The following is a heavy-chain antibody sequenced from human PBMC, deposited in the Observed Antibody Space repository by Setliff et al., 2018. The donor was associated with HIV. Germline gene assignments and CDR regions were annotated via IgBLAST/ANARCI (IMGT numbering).Heavy chain of an antibody. CDR3: AKELAASGLGYFDS. D-gene: IGHD3-22*01. Sequence: GGSLRLSCAASGFTFSNYAMSWVRQAPGEGLEWVSAILSTGERTFYADSVKGRFTISRDNSKNTVYLQMNSLRAEDTAEYYCAKELAASGLGYFDSWGRGILVTGLL. CDR1: GFTFSNYA. V-gene: IGHV3-23*01. CDR2: ILSTGERT. J-gene: IGHJ4*02.